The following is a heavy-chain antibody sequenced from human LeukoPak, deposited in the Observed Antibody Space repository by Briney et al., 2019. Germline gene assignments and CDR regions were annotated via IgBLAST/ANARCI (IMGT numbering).Heavy chain of an antibody. D-gene: IGHD2-21*01. V-gene: IGHV1-18*01. CDR3: ARDHGHKSVDY. CDR2: ISAYNGNT. CDR1: GYTFSSYG. Sequence: ASVKGSCKASGYTFSSYGISWLRQAPGQGLEWMGWISAYNGNTSYAQKFQGRVTMTTDTSTSTLYMEVRSLRSDDTAVYYCARDHGHKSVDYWGQGTLVTVSS. J-gene: IGHJ4*02.